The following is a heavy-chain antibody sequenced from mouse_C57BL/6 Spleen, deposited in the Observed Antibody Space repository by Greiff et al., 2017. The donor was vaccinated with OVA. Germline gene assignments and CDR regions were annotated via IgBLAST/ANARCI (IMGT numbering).Heavy chain of an antibody. V-gene: IGHV1-22*01. CDR2: INPNNGGT. J-gene: IGHJ1*03. Sequence: EVHLVESGPELVKPGASVKMSCKASGYTFTDYNMHWVKQSHGKSLEWIGYINPNNGGTSYNQKFKGKATLTVNKSSSTAYMELRSLTSEDSAVYYCANYDYVGYFDVWGTGTTVTVSS. CDR1: GYTFTDYN. D-gene: IGHD2-4*01. CDR3: ANYDYVGYFDV.